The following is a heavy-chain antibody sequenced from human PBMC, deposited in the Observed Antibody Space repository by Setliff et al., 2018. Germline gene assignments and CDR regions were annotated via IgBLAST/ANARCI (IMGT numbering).Heavy chain of an antibody. CDR3: VRAVVIRGSKPLDS. D-gene: IGHD3-10*01. CDR1: GFSISDHY. CDR2: TKNKANAGYM. Sequence: GGSLRLSCAASGFSISDHYMDWVRQAPGEGLEWVGRTKNKANAGYMEYAASVKDRFIISRDDSKNSLYLQMYSLKSDDTAVYYCVRAVVIRGSKPLDSWGQGTLVTVSS. J-gene: IGHJ4*02. V-gene: IGHV3-72*01.